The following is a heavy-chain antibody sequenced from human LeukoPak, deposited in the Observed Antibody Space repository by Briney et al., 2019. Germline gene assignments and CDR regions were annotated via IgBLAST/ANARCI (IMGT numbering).Heavy chain of an antibody. CDR2: ISSSGRTM. V-gene: IGHV3-48*03. J-gene: IGHJ4*02. Sequence: GGSLRLSCAASGFTFSSYEMNWVRQAPGKGLEWVPYISSSGRTMYYADSVKGRFTISRDNAKNSLYLQMNSLRAEDTAIYYCARDRQGSSGYYGGGGDYWGQGTLVTVSS. CDR1: GFTFSSYE. D-gene: IGHD3-22*01. CDR3: ARDRQGSSGYYGGGGDY.